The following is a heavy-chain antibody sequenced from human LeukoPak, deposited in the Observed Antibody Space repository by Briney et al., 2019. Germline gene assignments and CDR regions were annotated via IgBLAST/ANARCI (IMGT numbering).Heavy chain of an antibody. CDR2: VSSDGTNK. D-gene: IGHD3-10*01. Sequence: PGGSLRLSCAASGFTFSSHALHWVRQAPGKGLEWVTVVSSDGTNKYYADSVKGRFTISRDNSKNTLYLQMISLGAEDTAVYYCARGGLGTLVGGTYWYYYYMDVWGKGTTVTVSS. V-gene: IGHV3-30*04. J-gene: IGHJ6*03. CDR3: ARGGLGTLVGGTYWYYYYMDV. CDR1: GFTFSSHA.